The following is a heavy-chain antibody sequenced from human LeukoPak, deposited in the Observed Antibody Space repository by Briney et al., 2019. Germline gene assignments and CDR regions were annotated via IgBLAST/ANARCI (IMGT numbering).Heavy chain of an antibody. D-gene: IGHD6-6*01. CDR3: ARAPSGIAARPLDY. J-gene: IGHJ4*02. CDR1: GFTFSSYW. Sequence: GGSLRLSCAASGFTFSSYWMSWVRQAPGKGLEWVANIKQDGSEKYYVDSVKGRFTISRDNAKNSLYLQMNSLRAEDTAVYYCARAPSGIAARPLDYWGQGTLVTVSS. V-gene: IGHV3-7*01. CDR2: IKQDGSEK.